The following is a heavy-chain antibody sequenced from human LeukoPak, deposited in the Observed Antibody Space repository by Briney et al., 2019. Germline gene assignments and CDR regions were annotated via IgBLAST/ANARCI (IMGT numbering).Heavy chain of an antibody. CDR3: AKIWNPITMVRVVIDY. V-gene: IGHV3-23*01. CDR1: GFTFQHYG. J-gene: IGHJ4*02. CDR2: LSGSGGNT. Sequence: PGGSLRLFCAVSGFTFQHYGMSWVRQAPGKGLEWVSGLSGSGGNTYYRDSVKGRFTISRDNFKNTLHLQMNSLRAEDTAVYYCAKIWNPITMVRVVIDYWGQGTLVTVSS. D-gene: IGHD3-10*01.